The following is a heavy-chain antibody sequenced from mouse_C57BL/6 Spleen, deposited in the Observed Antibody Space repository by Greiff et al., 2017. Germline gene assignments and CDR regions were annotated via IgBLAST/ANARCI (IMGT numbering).Heavy chain of an antibody. Sequence: VQLVESGPELVKPGASVKISSKASASPFISSWLNWVKQRPGKGLEWIGRIYPGDGDTNYNGKFKGKATLTADKSSSTAYMQLSSLTSEDSAVYFCARKYYGSSHYALAYWGQGTLVTVSA. CDR3: ARKYYGSSHYALAY. CDR2: IYPGDGDT. D-gene: IGHD1-1*01. CDR1: ASPFISSW. J-gene: IGHJ4*01. V-gene: IGHV1-82*01.